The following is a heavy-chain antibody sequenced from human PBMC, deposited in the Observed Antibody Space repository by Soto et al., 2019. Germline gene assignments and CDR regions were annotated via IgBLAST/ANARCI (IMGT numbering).Heavy chain of an antibody. Sequence: EVQLLESGGGLVQPGGSLRLSCAASGFTFSTYAMTWVRQAPGKGLEWVSSVTNSASNTYHADSVKGRFTISRDNSKNMLFLQMNSMRAEDTALYDCAKDLAATATGDSFDIWGQGTMVTVSS. CDR2: VTNSASNT. CDR3: AKDLAATATGDSFDI. V-gene: IGHV3-23*01. D-gene: IGHD1-1*01. CDR1: GFTFSTYA. J-gene: IGHJ3*02.